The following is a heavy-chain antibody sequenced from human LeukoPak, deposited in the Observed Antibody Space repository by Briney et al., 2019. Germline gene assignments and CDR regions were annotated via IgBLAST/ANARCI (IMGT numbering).Heavy chain of an antibody. V-gene: IGHV4-59*01. CDR2: IYYSGST. CDR3: ARGYCSSTSCYTDFDY. CDR1: GGSISSYY. Sequence: SETLSLTCTVSGGSISSYYWSWIRQPPGKGLEWMGYIYYSGSTNYNPSLKSRVTISVDTSKNQFSLKLSSVTAADTAVYYCARGYCSSTSCYTDFDYWGQGTLVTVSS. D-gene: IGHD2-2*02. J-gene: IGHJ4*02.